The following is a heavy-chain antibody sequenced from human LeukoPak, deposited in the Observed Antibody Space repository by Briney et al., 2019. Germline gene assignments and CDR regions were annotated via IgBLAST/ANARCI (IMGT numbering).Heavy chain of an antibody. D-gene: IGHD6-13*01. CDR3: AKGSSPLGHFDC. Sequence: GGSLRLSCAASGFTVSSKYMNWVRQAPGKGLEWVSVIYSGGSTYYADSVKGRFTISRDNSKNTLFLQMNSLTAEDTAVYYCAKGSSPLGHFDCWGQGTLVTVSS. J-gene: IGHJ4*02. V-gene: IGHV3-53*01. CDR1: GFTVSSKY. CDR2: IYSGGST.